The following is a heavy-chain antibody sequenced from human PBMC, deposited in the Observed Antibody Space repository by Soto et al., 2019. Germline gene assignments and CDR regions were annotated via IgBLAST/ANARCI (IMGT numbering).Heavy chain of an antibody. Sequence: SQTLSLPCAISGDSVSSNSSACNCIRQSPSRGLEWLGRTYYRSKWYNDYAVSVKSRITINPDTSKNQFSLQLNSVTPEDTAVYYCARGESISVAWFDYWGQGTLVTVSS. D-gene: IGHD6-19*01. CDR3: ARGESISVAWFDY. J-gene: IGHJ4*02. CDR2: TYYRSKWYN. V-gene: IGHV6-1*01. CDR1: GDSVSSNSSA.